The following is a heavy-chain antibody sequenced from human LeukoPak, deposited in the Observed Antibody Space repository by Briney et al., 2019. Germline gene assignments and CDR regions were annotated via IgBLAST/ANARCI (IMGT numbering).Heavy chain of an antibody. J-gene: IGHJ4*02. D-gene: IGHD6-19*01. CDR3: AREGWDQRDTAAFDR. CDR2: INPNSGDR. Sequence: GASVKVSCKASGYTFTSYGISWARQAPGQGLEWMGWINPNSGDRNSAQKFQGRVTMTRDTSISAVYMELSRLGPDDTAVYYCAREGWDQRDTAAFDRWGQGTLVTVSS. CDR1: GYTFTSYG. V-gene: IGHV1-2*02.